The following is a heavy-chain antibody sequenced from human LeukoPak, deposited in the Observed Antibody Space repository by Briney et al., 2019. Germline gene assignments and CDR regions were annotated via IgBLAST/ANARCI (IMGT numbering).Heavy chain of an antibody. V-gene: IGHV4-34*01. D-gene: IGHD3-10*01. J-gene: IGHJ4*02. CDR1: GGSFSGYY. CDR2: IDQSGTT. Sequence: PSETLSLTCVVYGGSFSGYYRSWIRQPPGKGLEWIGEIDQSGTTNYNPPLKSRVSISVDTSKKQFSLTLTSMTAADTAVYYCARVPHYYFGYGYFDSWGQGTLVTVSS. CDR3: ARVPHYYFGYGYFDS.